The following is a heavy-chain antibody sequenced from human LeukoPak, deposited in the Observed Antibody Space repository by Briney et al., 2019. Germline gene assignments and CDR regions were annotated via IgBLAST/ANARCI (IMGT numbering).Heavy chain of an antibody. CDR2: IYPSAGGST. J-gene: IGHJ4*02. Sequence: GASVKVSCKASGYAFTSYYMHWVRQAPGQGLGWMGVIYPSAGGSTRYTQQFQGRVTMTRDTSTSTVYMELSSLTSEDTAVYYCAREKGFYWGQGTLVTVSS. CDR1: GYAFTSYY. CDR3: AREKGFY. D-gene: IGHD2-15*01. V-gene: IGHV1-46*01.